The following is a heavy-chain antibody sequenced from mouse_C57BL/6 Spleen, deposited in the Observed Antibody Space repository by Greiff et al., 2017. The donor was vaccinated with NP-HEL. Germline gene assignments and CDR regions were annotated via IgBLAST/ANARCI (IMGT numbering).Heavy chain of an antibody. Sequence: EVKLVESGGGLVKPGGSLKLSCAASGFTFSSYAMSWVRQTPEKRLEWVATISDGGSYTYYPDNAKNNLYLQMSHLKSEDTAMYYCARALYGFHWYFDVWGTGTTVTVSS. D-gene: IGHD1-1*01. J-gene: IGHJ1*03. CDR1: GFTFSSYA. CDR2: ISDGGSYT. V-gene: IGHV5-4*03. CDR3: ARALYGFHWYFDV.